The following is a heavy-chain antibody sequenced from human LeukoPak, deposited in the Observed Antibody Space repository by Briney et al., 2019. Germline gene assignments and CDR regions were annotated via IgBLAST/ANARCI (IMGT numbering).Heavy chain of an antibody. CDR2: ISSSSSYI. D-gene: IGHD6-13*01. CDR3: AKDGIAAAGFDY. V-gene: IGHV3-21*04. CDR1: GFTFSSYS. J-gene: IGHJ4*02. Sequence: GGPLRLSCAASGFTFSSYSMNWVRQAPGKGLEWVSSISSSSSYIYYADSVKGRFTISRDNAKNSLYLQMNSLRAEDTALYYCAKDGIAAAGFDYWGQGTLVTVSS.